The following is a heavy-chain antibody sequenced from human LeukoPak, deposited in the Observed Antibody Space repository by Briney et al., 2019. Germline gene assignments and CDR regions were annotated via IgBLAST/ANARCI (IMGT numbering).Heavy chain of an antibody. Sequence: GGSLRLSCAASGFTFSSYAMHWVRQAPGKGLEWVAVISYDGSNKYYADSVKGRFTISRDNSKNTLYLQMNSLRAEDTAAYYCAREVGAAAEPLDYWGQGTLVTVSS. CDR3: AREVGAAAEPLDY. J-gene: IGHJ4*02. CDR1: GFTFSSYA. V-gene: IGHV3-30*01. CDR2: ISYDGSNK. D-gene: IGHD6-13*01.